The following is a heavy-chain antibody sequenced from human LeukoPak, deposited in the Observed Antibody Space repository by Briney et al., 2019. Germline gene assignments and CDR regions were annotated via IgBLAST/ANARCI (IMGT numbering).Heavy chain of an antibody. J-gene: IGHJ4*02. D-gene: IGHD1-26*01. Sequence: GSLRLSCATSGFFFNSYWLTWVRQPPGKGLEWIGEINHSGSTNYNPSLKSRVTISVDTSKNQYSLKLSSVTAADTAVYYCARANVGATYFDYWGQGTLVTVSS. CDR2: INHSGST. CDR1: GFFFNSYW. V-gene: IGHV4-34*01. CDR3: ARANVGATYFDY.